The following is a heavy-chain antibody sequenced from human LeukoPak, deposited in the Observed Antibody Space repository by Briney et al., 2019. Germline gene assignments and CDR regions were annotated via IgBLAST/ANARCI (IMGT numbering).Heavy chain of an antibody. CDR3: AKVSLTSSSWRNWFDP. CDR2: ISGSGGST. V-gene: IGHV3-23*01. Sequence: PGGSLRLSCAASGFTFSSYAMSWVRQAPGKGLEWVSAISGSGGSTYYADSVKGRFTISRDNSKNTLYLQMNSLRAEDTAVYYCAKVSLTSSSWRNWFDPWGQGTLVTVSS. D-gene: IGHD6-13*01. CDR1: GFTFSSYA. J-gene: IGHJ5*02.